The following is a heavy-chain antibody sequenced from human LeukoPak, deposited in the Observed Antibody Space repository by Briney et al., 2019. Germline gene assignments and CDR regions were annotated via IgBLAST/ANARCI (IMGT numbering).Heavy chain of an antibody. V-gene: IGHV3-30*02. CDR1: GFTFSSYG. J-gene: IGHJ4*02. D-gene: IGHD3-22*01. CDR3: AKQYYYDSSGYLDY. CDR2: IRYDGSNK. Sequence: GGSLRLSCAASGFTFSSYGMHWVRQAPGKGLEWVAFIRYDGSNKYYADSVRGRFTISRDNSKNTLYLQMNSLRAEDTAVYYCAKQYYYDSSGYLDYWGQGTLVTVSS.